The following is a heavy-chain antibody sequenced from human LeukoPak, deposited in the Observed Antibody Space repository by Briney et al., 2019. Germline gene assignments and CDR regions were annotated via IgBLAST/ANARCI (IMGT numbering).Heavy chain of an antibody. D-gene: IGHD3-16*01. V-gene: IGHV3-66*01. Sequence: PGGSLRLSCAASGFTVSSSYMSWVRQAPGKGLEWVSVIYSGGSTYYADSVKGRFTISRDNSKNTLYLQTNSLRAEDTAVYYCARGPPWGSFDYWGRGTLVTVSS. CDR3: ARGPPWGSFDY. CDR1: GFTVSSSY. J-gene: IGHJ4*02. CDR2: IYSGGST.